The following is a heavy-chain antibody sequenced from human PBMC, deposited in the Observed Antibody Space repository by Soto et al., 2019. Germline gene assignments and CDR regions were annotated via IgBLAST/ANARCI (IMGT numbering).Heavy chain of an antibody. V-gene: IGHV3-21*01. CDR3: TRDASRDSSARGWFDP. CDR2: ISSNSAYI. CDR1: GFTFRSFT. D-gene: IGHD6-13*01. J-gene: IGHJ5*02. Sequence: ESGGGLVKPGGSLRLSCAASGFTFRSFTMNWVRQAPGKGLEGVSTISSNSAYIYYTDALRGRFTISRDNAKNSLHLQMNSLRAEDTAVYYCTRDASRDSSARGWFDPWGPGTLVTVSS.